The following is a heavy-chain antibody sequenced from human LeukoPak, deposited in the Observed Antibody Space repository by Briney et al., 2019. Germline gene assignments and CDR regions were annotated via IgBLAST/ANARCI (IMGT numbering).Heavy chain of an antibody. V-gene: IGHV3-33*01. CDR2: IWYDGSNK. J-gene: IGHJ6*02. Sequence: PGGSLRLSCAASGFTFSSYGMHWVRQAPGKGLEWVAVIWYDGSNKYYADSVKGRFTISRDNSKNTLYLQMNSLRAEDTAVYYCARERYYYDSSGYYPDYYYYGMDVWGQGTTVTVSS. D-gene: IGHD3-22*01. CDR1: GFTFSSYG. CDR3: ARERYYYDSSGYYPDYYYYGMDV.